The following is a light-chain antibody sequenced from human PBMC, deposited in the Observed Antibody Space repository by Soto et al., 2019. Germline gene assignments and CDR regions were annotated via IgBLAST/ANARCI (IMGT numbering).Light chain of an antibody. CDR1: QVISTS. CDR2: AAS. J-gene: IGKJ5*01. V-gene: IGKV1-9*01. CDR3: QQAASFPIT. Sequence: GESVTITCRASQVISTSLAWYQVKPGKAPKLLIYAASTLESGVPSRFSATVSGTEFSLTITSLQPEDFATYYCQQAASFPITFGQGTRLEIK.